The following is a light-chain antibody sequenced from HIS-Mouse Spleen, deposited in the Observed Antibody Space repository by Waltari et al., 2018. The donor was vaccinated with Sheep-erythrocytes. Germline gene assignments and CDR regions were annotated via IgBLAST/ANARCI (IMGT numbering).Light chain of an antibody. CDR3: CSYAGSYVV. V-gene: IGLV2-11*01. Sequence: QSALTQPRSVSGSPGQSVTISCTGTSSDVGGYNYVSWYQQHPGKAPKLMIYDVSKRPSGVPDRFSCSKAGNTASLTISWLQAEDEADYYCCSYAGSYVVFGGGTKLTVL. CDR2: DVS. J-gene: IGLJ2*01. CDR1: SSDVGGYNY.